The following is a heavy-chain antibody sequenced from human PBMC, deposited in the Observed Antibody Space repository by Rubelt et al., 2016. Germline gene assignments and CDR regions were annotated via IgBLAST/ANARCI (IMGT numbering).Heavy chain of an antibody. CDR1: GFTFRSYA. J-gene: IGHJ6*02. V-gene: IGHV3-23*01. Sequence: GGSLRLSCAASGFTFRSYAMNWVREAPGKGLEWVSAIGGSDERTYYADSVKGRFTISRDNSKNTLYLQMNSLRAEETAVYYCARNLYYGMDVWGQGTTVTVSS. CDR2: IGGSDERT. D-gene: IGHD2-2*02. CDR3: ARNLYYGMDV.